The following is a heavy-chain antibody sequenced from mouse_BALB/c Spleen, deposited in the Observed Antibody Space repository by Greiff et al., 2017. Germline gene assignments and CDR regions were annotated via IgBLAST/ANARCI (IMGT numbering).Heavy chain of an antibody. J-gene: IGHJ1*01. Sequence: EVQLVESGGGLVKPGGSLKLSCAASGFAFSSYDMSWVRQTPEKRLEWVAYISSGGGSTYYPDTVKGRFTISRDNAKNTLYLQMSSLKSEDTAMYYCARQGSYYYGSRYFDVWGAGTTVTVSS. V-gene: IGHV5-12-1*01. CDR2: ISSGGGST. D-gene: IGHD1-1*01. CDR3: ARQGSYYYGSRYFDV. CDR1: GFAFSSYD.